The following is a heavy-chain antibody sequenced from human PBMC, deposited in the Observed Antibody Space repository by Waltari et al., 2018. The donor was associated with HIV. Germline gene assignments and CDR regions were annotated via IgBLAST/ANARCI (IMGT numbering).Heavy chain of an antibody. Sequence: QLVAYGVRLVLQGASFLLICIASAFGSRTCGLQWVSQCPGRGLEWVAFIRNDGTDENYSDSVKGRLTISRDNSKSILYLQMTSLTSEDSGIYYCWRAVRTSDSFDVWVHGTLVSVSS. CDR1: AFGSRTCG. D-gene: IGHD2-21*01. CDR3: WRAVRTSDSFDV. J-gene: IGHJ4*03. CDR2: IRNDGTDE. V-gene: IGHV3-30*02.